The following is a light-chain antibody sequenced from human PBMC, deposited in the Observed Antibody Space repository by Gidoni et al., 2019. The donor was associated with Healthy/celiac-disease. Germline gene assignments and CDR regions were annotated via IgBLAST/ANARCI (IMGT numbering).Light chain of an antibody. CDR3: QQYDNLPIT. CDR1: QDISNY. V-gene: IGKV1-33*01. Sequence: DIQMTQSPSSLSASVGDRVTITCQASQDISNYLHWYQQKPGKAPKLLIYDASTLETGVPSRFSGSGSGTDFTFTISSLQPEDIATYYCQQYDNLPITFGQGTRLEIK. J-gene: IGKJ5*01. CDR2: DAS.